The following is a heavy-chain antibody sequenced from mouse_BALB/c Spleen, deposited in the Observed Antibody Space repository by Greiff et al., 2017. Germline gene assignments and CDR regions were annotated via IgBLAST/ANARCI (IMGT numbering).Heavy chain of an antibody. J-gene: IGHJ3*01. CDR1: GFTFSDYY. Sequence: EVQLVESGGGLVKPGGSLKLSCAASGFTFSDYYMYWVRQTPEKRLEWVATISDGGSYTYYPDSVKGRFTISRDNAKNNLYLQMSSLKSEDTAMYYWARGYDGYGAWFAYWGQGTLVTVSA. CDR3: ARGYDGYGAWFAY. D-gene: IGHD2-2*01. CDR2: ISDGGSYT. V-gene: IGHV5-4*02.